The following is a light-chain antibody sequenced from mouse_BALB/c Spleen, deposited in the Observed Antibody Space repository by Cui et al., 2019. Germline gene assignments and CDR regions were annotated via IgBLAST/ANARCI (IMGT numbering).Light chain of an antibody. J-gene: IGKJ1*01. Sequence: DIVMTQSPDTLSVTPGDRVSLSCRASQSISDYLHWYQQKSHESPRLLIKYASQSISGIPSRFSGSGSGSDFTLSINSVEPEDVGVYYCQNGHSFPWTFGGGTKLEIK. CDR2: YAS. CDR3: QNGHSFPWT. CDR1: QSISDY. V-gene: IGKV5-39*01.